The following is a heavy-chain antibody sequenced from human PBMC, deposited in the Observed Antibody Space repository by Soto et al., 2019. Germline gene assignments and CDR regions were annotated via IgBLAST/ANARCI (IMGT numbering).Heavy chain of an antibody. CDR1: GFTFSNYW. CDR3: VRDSHRDY. Sequence: EVQLLESGGGLVQPGGSLRLSCAGSGFTFSNYWMHWVRQAPGKGLEWVSRIDHDGPTDYADSVRGRFTISRDNAENTLYLQMNSLRPEDTAVYYCVRDSHRDYWGQGTLITVSS. J-gene: IGHJ4*02. CDR2: IDHDGPT. V-gene: IGHV3-74*01.